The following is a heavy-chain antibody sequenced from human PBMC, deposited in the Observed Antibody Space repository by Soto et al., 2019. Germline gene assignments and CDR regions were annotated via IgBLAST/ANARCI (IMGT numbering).Heavy chain of an antibody. CDR3: VRHQRYSSGWYIDY. J-gene: IGHJ4*02. D-gene: IGHD6-19*01. CDR1: GYSISTGFN. Sequence: SETLSLTCAVSGYSISTGFNWAWIRQPPGKGLEWIGSIYHSGSTYYNLSLKGRVTISVDTSKNQFSLKLSSVTAADSAVFFCVRHQRYSSGWYIDYWGQGAPVTVSS. CDR2: IYHSGST. V-gene: IGHV4-38-2*01.